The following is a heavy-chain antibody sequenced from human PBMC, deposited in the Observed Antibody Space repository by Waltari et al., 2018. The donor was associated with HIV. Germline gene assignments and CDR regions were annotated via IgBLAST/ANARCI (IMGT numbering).Heavy chain of an antibody. CDR1: GYILTELS. D-gene: IGHD6-19*01. J-gene: IGHJ6*02. Sequence: QVQLVQSGAEVNRPGASVKVSCKVSGYILTELSIHWVRQAPGKGLEWVGSFDPADGKTTYAQKFQGRVTMTEDTSTDTASMEVSSLRSEDTAVYYCATARQWLVDSGMDVWGQGTTVTVSS. V-gene: IGHV1-24*01. CDR3: ATARQWLVDSGMDV. CDR2: FDPADGKT.